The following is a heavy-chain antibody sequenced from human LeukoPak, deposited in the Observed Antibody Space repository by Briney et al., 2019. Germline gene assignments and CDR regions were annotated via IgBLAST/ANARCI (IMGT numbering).Heavy chain of an antibody. CDR2: IYTSGST. J-gene: IGHJ4*02. Sequence: SETLSLTCTVSGGSISSYYWNWTRQSAGKGLEWIGRIYTSGSTNYNPSLKSRVTMSVDTSKNQISLKLSFMTAADTAVYYCARDPSYSSGWYDYWGQGTLVTVSS. D-gene: IGHD6-19*01. CDR1: GGSISSYY. V-gene: IGHV4-4*07. CDR3: ARDPSYSSGWYDY.